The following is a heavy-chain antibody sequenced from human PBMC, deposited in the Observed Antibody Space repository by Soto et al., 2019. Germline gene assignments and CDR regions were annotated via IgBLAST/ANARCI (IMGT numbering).Heavy chain of an antibody. CDR2: ISGSGGST. V-gene: IGHV3-23*01. J-gene: IGHJ4*02. Sequence: EVQLLESGGGLVQPGGSLRLSCAASGFTFSSYAMRWVRQAPGKGLEWVSAISGSGGSTYYADSVKGRFTISRDNSKDTLYRQMNSLRAEGTAVYYCARRCSGSYSDSWGQGTLVTVSS. CDR3: ARRCSGSYSDS. D-gene: IGHD1-26*01. CDR1: GFTFSSYA.